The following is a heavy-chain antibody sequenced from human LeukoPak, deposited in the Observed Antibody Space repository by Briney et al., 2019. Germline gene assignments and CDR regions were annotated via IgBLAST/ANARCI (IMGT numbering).Heavy chain of an antibody. CDR1: GFTFGSYV. CDR3: ASGGRSEKFDY. V-gene: IGHV3-23*01. D-gene: IGHD3-16*01. Sequence: GGSLRLSCAASGFTFGSYVMNWVRQAPGKGLEWVSGISGGSDTTYYADSVKGRFTISRDNSEHTLYLQMNSLRAEDTAVYYCASGGRSEKFDYWGQGALVTVSS. CDR2: ISGGSDTT. J-gene: IGHJ4*02.